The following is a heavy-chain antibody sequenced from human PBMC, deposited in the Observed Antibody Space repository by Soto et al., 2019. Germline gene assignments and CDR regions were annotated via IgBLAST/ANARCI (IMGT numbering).Heavy chain of an antibody. J-gene: IGHJ4*02. Sequence: QVQLVQSGAEVRKPGSSVKVSCKASGGTFSRHAISWVRQAPGQGLEWMGGIIPIFGTANHAQKFQGRVTIIADESTSTVYMELSSLRSEDTAVYYPLSWQLVLIDYWGQGTLVTVSS. CDR2: IIPIFGTA. D-gene: IGHD6-6*01. V-gene: IGHV1-69*01. CDR3: LSWQLVLIDY. CDR1: GGTFSRHA.